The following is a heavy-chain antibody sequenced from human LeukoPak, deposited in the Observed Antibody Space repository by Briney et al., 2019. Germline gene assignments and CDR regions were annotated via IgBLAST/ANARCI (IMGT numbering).Heavy chain of an antibody. V-gene: IGHV3-21*01. D-gene: IGHD5-12*01. CDR3: ARDIVVATGYGMGV. CDR2: ISSSSSYI. CDR1: GFTFSSYS. J-gene: IGHJ6*02. Sequence: PGGSLRLSCAASGFTFSSYSMNWVRQAPGKGLEWVSSISSSSSYIYYADSVKGRFTISRDNAKNSLYLQMNSLRAEDTAVYYCARDIVVATGYGMGVWGQGTTVTVSS.